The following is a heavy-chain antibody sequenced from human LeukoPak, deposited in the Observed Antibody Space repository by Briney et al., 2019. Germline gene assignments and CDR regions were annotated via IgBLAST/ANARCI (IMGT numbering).Heavy chain of an antibody. Sequence: SETLSLTCAVYGGSFSGYYWSWIRQPPGKGLEWIGEINHSGSTNYNPSLKSRVTISVDTSKNQFSLKLSSVTAADTAVYYCASSAVYQLPLSFDYWGQGTLVTVSS. D-gene: IGHD2-2*01. J-gene: IGHJ4*02. CDR2: INHSGST. CDR3: ASSAVYQLPLSFDY. CDR1: GGSFSGYY. V-gene: IGHV4-34*01.